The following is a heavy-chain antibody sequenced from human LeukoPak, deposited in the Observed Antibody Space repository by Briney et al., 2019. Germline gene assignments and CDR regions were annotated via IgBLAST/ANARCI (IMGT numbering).Heavy chain of an antibody. J-gene: IGHJ5*02. CDR1: GGSISSGGYY. Sequence: SETLSLTCTVSGGSISSGGYYWSWIRQHPGKGLEWIGYIYYSGSTYYNPSLKSRVTISVDTSKNQFSLKLSSVTAADTAVYYCARIPYYYDSSGYPSWGQGTLVTVSS. CDR3: ARIPYYYDSSGYPS. CDR2: IYYSGST. V-gene: IGHV4-31*03. D-gene: IGHD3-22*01.